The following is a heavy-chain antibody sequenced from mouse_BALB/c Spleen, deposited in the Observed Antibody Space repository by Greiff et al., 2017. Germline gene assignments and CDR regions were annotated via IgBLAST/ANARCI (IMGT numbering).Heavy chain of an antibody. D-gene: IGHD2-1*01. V-gene: IGHV3-8*02. CDR3: ARSPYGNYRAWFAY. J-gene: IGHJ3*01. Sequence: VQLKESGPGLVKPSQTLSLTCSVTGDSITSGYWNWIRKFPGNKLEYMGYISYSGSTYYNPSLKSRISITRDTSKNQYYLQLNSVTTEDTATYYCARSPYGNYRAWFAYWGQGTLVTVSA. CDR1: GDSITSGY. CDR2: ISYSGST.